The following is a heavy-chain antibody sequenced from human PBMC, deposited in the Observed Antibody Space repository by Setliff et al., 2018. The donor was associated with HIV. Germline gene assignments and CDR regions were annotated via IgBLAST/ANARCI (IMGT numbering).Heavy chain of an antibody. V-gene: IGHV4-39*07. J-gene: IGHJ5*02. CDR2: IYQSVSI. CDR1: GGSVGSSSYY. Sequence: SETLSLTCTVSGGSVGSSSYYWAWIRQPPGQGPQWIGSIYQSVSIYYNPSLQSRVTISVDSSKNQFSLNLFSVTAADTAVYYCARPRRVRSRAWYWFDIWGQGTLVTVSS. D-gene: IGHD6-19*01. CDR3: ARPRRVRSRAWYWFDI.